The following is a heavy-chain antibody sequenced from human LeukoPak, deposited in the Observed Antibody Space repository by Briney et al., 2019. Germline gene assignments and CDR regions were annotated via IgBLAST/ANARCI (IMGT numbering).Heavy chain of an antibody. CDR1: GGSISSYY. CDR2: IYYSGST. D-gene: IGHD1-26*01. Sequence: PSETLSLTCTVSGGSISSYYWSWIRQPPGKGLEWIGYIYYSGSTNYNPSLKSRVTISVDTSKNQFPLKLSSVTAADTAVYYCARSDLVSGSYYVVDYWGQGTLVTVSS. J-gene: IGHJ4*02. CDR3: ARSDLVSGSYYVVDY. V-gene: IGHV4-59*08.